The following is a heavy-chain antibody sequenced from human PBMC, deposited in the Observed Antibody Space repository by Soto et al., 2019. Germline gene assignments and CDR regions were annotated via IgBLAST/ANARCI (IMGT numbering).Heavy chain of an antibody. CDR1: GDSVSSNSAA. CDR2: TYYRSKWYN. Sequence: SQTLSLTCAISGDSVSSNSAAWNWIRQSPSRGLEWLGRTYYRSKWYNDYAVSVKSRITINPDTSKNQFSLQLNSVTPEDTAVYYCARAVVVVAAIVRYFDLWGRGXLVTVYS. CDR3: ARAVVVVAAIVRYFDL. D-gene: IGHD2-15*01. V-gene: IGHV6-1*01. J-gene: IGHJ2*01.